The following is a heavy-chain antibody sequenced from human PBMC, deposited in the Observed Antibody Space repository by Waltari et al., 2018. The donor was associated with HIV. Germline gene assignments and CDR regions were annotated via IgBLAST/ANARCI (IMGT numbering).Heavy chain of an antibody. J-gene: IGHJ3*02. CDR2: MNGSDANN. CDR1: GFLFSNYA. Sequence: EVHLLESGGGLVQPGGSLRLSCSASGFLFSNYALTWVRQAPGKGMQVGTEMNGSDANNNYAEAVKGRFTLARDNSKNTLYLQMHSLIAEDTAVYYWAKGQYYFGAGSYYSDAFDIWCQGTMVTVSS. D-gene: IGHD3-10*01. V-gene: IGHV3-23*01. CDR3: AKGQYYFGAGSYYSDAFDI.